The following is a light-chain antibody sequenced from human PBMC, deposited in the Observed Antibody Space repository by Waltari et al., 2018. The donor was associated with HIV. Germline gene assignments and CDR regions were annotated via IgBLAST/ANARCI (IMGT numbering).Light chain of an antibody. CDR1: SSDIGAYDS. Sequence: QSALTQPPSASGSLGPSVTISCTGSSSDIGAYDSVSWFQQHPRSAPKLLLYEVTRRPSTVSDRFSGSRSGSTAFLTVAGLQPDDEATYFCSSYGDSLRVLFGGGTNVTVL. V-gene: IGLV2-8*01. CDR3: SSYGDSLRVL. CDR2: EVT. J-gene: IGLJ3*02.